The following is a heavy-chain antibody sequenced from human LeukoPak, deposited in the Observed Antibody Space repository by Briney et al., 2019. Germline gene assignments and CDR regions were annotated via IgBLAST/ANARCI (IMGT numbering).Heavy chain of an antibody. D-gene: IGHD1-1*01. CDR1: GFTVSSNY. J-gene: IGHJ6*03. CDR2: IYSGGST. V-gene: IGHV3-66*02. CDR3: ARERHDYYYMDV. Sequence: GGSLRLSCAASGFTVSSNYMSWVRQAPGKGLEWVSVIYSGGSTYYADSVKGRFTISRDNSKNTLYLQVNSLRAEDTAVYYCARERHDYYYMDVWGKGTTVTVSS.